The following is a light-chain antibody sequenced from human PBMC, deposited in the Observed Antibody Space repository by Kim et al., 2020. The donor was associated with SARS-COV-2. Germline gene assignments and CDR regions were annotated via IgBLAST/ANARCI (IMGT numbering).Light chain of an antibody. V-gene: IGLV1-44*01. Sequence: GQWVTISCSGSRSNIGSNTVNWYQQLPGTAPKLLIYYSDQRPSGVPDRFSGSKSGTSASLAISGLQSEDEADYYCAAWDDSLNGLVFGTGTKVTVL. CDR1: RSNIGSNT. CDR3: AAWDDSLNGLV. J-gene: IGLJ1*01. CDR2: YSD.